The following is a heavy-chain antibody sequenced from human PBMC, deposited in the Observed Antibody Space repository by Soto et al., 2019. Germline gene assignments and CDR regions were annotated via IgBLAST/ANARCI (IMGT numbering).Heavy chain of an antibody. CDR3: AKGGYCSGGSCYSGSHGYHEYFQH. CDR1: GFTFSSYG. D-gene: IGHD2-15*01. Sequence: QVQLVESGGGVVQPGRSLRLSCAASGFTFSSYGMHWVRQAPGKGLEWVAVISYDGSNKYYADSVKGRFTISRDNSKNTRYLQMNSLRAEDTAVYYCAKGGYCSGGSCYSGSHGYHEYFQHWGQGTLVTVSS. CDR2: ISYDGSNK. J-gene: IGHJ1*01. V-gene: IGHV3-30*18.